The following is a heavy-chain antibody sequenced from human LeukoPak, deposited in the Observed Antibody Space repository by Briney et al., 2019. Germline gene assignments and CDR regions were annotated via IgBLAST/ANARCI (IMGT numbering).Heavy chain of an antibody. CDR2: ISGGSGST. J-gene: IGHJ4*02. D-gene: IGHD3-22*01. CDR3: AKHRFESGGYHSTD. CDR1: GGSVSSGSYY. Sequence: HPSETLSLTCTVSGGSVSSGSYYWSWIRQPPGKGLAWVSTISGGSGSTYCADSVKGRFTISRDNSKNTLYLQMNSLRDEDTAVYYCAKHRFESGGYHSTDWGQGTLVTVSS. V-gene: IGHV3-23*01.